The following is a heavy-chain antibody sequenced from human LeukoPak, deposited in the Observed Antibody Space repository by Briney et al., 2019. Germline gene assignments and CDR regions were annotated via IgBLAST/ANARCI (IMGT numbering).Heavy chain of an antibody. CDR2: IIPIFGTA. J-gene: IGHJ4*02. CDR3: AVHSSSWYAD. Sequence: ASVKVSCKASRGTFSSYAISWVRQAPGQGLEWMGRIIPIFGTANYAQKFQGRVTISTDESTSTAYMELSSLRSEDTAVYYCAVHSSSWYADWGQGTLVTVSS. V-gene: IGHV1-69*05. CDR1: RGTFSSYA. D-gene: IGHD6-13*01.